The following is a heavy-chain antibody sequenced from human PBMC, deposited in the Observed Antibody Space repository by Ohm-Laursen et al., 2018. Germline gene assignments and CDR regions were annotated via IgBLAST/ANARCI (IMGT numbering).Heavy chain of an antibody. CDR3: AKAHLKNLDY. CDR2: ISNDENYK. V-gene: IGHV3-30*18. Sequence: SLRLSCAASGFAFSSFGMHWVRQAPGKGLEWVAVISNDENYKNYADSVRGRFTISRDNSENTLYLQMNSLRAEDTAVYYCAKAHLKNLDYWGQGSLVTVSS. CDR1: GFAFSSFG. J-gene: IGHJ4*02. D-gene: IGHD1-14*01.